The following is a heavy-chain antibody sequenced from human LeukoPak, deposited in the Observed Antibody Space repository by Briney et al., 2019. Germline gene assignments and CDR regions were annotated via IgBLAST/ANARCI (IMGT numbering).Heavy chain of an antibody. CDR2: INHSGST. J-gene: IGHJ4*02. CDR3: ARDWGNDYGDY. V-gene: IGHV4-34*01. Sequence: SETLSLTCAVYGGSFSGYYWSWIRQPPGKGLEWIGEINHSGSTNYNPSLKSRVTISVDTSKNQFSLKLSSVTPEDTAVYYCARDWGNDYGDYWGQGTLVTVSS. CDR1: GGSFSGYY. D-gene: IGHD3-16*01.